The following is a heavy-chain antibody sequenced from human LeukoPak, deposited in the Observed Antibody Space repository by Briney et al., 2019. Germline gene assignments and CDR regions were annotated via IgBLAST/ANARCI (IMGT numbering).Heavy chain of an antibody. Sequence: AASVKVSCKASGYTFTSYDINWVRQATGQGLEWMGWMNPNSGNTGYAQKFQGRVTMTRNTSISTAYMELSSLRSEDTAVYYCARAVGARAYYYYYYGMGVWGQGTTVTVSS. CDR3: ARAVGARAYYYYYYGMGV. CDR2: MNPNSGNT. V-gene: IGHV1-8*01. D-gene: IGHD1-26*01. CDR1: GYTFTSYD. J-gene: IGHJ6*02.